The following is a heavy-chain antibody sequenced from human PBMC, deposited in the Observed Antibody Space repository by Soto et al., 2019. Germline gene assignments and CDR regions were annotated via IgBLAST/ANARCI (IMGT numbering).Heavy chain of an antibody. CDR3: ARVGLGAFDAFDV. CDR1: GFTFSSYG. D-gene: IGHD1-26*01. J-gene: IGHJ3*01. Sequence: PGGSLRLSCAASGFTFSSYGMHWVRQFPGKGLVWVSRINSDGSSRSYADSVKGRFTISRDSAKNTLHLQMNSLRAEDTAVYYCARVGLGAFDAFDVWGQGTLVTVSS. CDR2: INSDGSSR. V-gene: IGHV3-74*01.